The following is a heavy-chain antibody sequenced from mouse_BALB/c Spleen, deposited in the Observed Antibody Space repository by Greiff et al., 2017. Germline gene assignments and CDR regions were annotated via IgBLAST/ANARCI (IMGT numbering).Heavy chain of an antibody. D-gene: IGHD2-3*01. CDR3: TLSRWLLLFDY. CDR1: GYTFTSYW. V-gene: IGHV1-5*01. CDR2: IYPGNSDT. Sequence: EVQLQQSGTVLARPGASVKMSCKASGYTFTSYWMHWVKQRPGQGLEWIGAIYPGNSDTSYNQKFKGKAKLTAVTSTSTAYMELSSLTNEHSAVYYCTLSRWLLLFDYWGQGTTLTVSS. J-gene: IGHJ2*01.